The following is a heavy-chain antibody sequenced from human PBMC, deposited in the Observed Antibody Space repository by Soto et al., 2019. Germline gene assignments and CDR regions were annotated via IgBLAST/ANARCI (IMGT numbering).Heavy chain of an antibody. J-gene: IGHJ4*02. D-gene: IGHD6-13*01. CDR1: CGSFSGYY. CDR2: INHSGST. Sequence: QVQLQQWGAGLLKPSETLSLTCAVYCGSFSGYYWSWIRQPPGKGLEWIGEINHSGSTNYNPSLKSRVTISVATSENQFSLKLSSVTAADTAVYYCARGRITTPPFAVIPGIAAAGPRSGGRKLGTFDYWGQGPLVTVSS. CDR3: ARGRITTPPFAVIPGIAAAGPRSGGRKLGTFDY. V-gene: IGHV4-34*01.